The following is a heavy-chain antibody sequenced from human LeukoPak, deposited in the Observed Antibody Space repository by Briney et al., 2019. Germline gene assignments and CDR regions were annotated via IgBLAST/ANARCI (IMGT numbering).Heavy chain of an antibody. CDR3: GRAFPPLRTSSAGDL. J-gene: IGHJ4*02. CDR2: ISGLSSHI. CDR1: GFTFSDYD. Sequence: GGSLRLSCSASGFTFSDYDMTWFRQAPGKGLEWVSSISGLSSHIYYGDSVKGRFSISRDNAKNSLYLQMNSMGAEDTAVYYCGRAFPPLRTSSAGDLWGQGTLVTVSS. D-gene: IGHD3-16*01. V-gene: IGHV3-21*01.